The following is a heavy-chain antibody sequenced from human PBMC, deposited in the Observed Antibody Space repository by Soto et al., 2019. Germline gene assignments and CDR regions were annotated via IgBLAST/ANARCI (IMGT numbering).Heavy chain of an antibody. D-gene: IGHD3-9*01. J-gene: IGHJ5*01. V-gene: IGHV4-30-4*01. CDR2: ISYSGST. CDR3: ARVAISLYTNWFDP. CDR1: NGSISSGDYY. Sequence: SETLSLTCTVSNGSISSGDYYWTWIRQPPGRGLECIGYISYSGSTYSNPSLKSRVSMSVDTSTSQFSLKLSSVSAADTAVYYCARVAISLYTNWFDPWGQGTLVTV.